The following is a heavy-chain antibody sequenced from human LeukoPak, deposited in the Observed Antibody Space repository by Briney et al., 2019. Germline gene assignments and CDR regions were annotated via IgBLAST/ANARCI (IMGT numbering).Heavy chain of an antibody. V-gene: IGHV3-30*18. CDR1: GFAFNTYA. Sequence: AGRSLRLSCAASGFAFNTYAMHWVRQAPGKGLEWVAVISHDENNKYYADSVKGRFTISRDNSKNTLYLQMDSLRAEDTAVYFCAKDRIAYSSRWHYFDYWGQGALVTVSS. CDR3: AKDRIAYSSRWHYFDY. D-gene: IGHD6-13*01. CDR2: ISHDENNK. J-gene: IGHJ4*02.